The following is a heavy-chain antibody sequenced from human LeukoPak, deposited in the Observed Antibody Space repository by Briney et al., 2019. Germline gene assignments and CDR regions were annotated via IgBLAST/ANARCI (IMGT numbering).Heavy chain of an antibody. CDR1: GFTFSSYE. V-gene: IGHV3-48*03. CDR3: AELGITMIGGV. D-gene: IGHD3-10*02. Sequence: GGSLRLSCAASGFTFSSYEMNWVRQAPGKGLEWVSYISSSGSTIYYADSVKGRFTIYRDNAKNSLYLQMNSLRAEDKAVYYCAELGITMIGGVWGKGTTVTISS. CDR2: ISSSGSTI. J-gene: IGHJ6*04.